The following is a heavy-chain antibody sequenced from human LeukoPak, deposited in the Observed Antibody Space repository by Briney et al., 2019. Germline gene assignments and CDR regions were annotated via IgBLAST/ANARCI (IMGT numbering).Heavy chain of an antibody. CDR1: GYTFTGYY. CDR2: INPKSGDT. V-gene: IGHV1-2*02. CDR3: ARDVGFYYYDSLGYGPVDY. J-gene: IGHJ4*02. Sequence: ASVKVSCKASGYTFTGYYMHWVRQAPGQGLEWMGWINPKSGDTNSAQKFQGRVTMTRDTSISTAYMELNRLTSDDTAVYYCARDVGFYYYDSLGYGPVDYWGQGTLVTVSS. D-gene: IGHD3-22*01.